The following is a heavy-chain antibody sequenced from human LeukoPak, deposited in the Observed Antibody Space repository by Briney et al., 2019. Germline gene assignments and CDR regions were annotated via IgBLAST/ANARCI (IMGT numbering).Heavy chain of an antibody. Sequence: SETLSLTRAVYGGSFSGYYWSWIRQPPGKGLEWIGEINHSGSTNYNPSLKSRVTISVDTSKNQFSLKLSSVTAADTAVYYCARIRAGIFDYWGQGTLVTVSS. CDR3: ARIRAGIFDY. CDR1: GGSFSGYY. J-gene: IGHJ4*02. CDR2: INHSGST. D-gene: IGHD6-19*01. V-gene: IGHV4-34*01.